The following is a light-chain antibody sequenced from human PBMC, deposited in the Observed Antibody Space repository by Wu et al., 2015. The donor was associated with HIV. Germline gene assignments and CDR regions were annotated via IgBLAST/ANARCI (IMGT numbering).Light chain of an antibody. Sequence: DIQMTQSPSSLSASVGDRVTITCRASQDISNYLAWYQQRPGKVPKLLIYAASTLQSGVPSRFSGSASGTDFTLTISSLQPEDAATYYCQKYNNAPLTFGGGTKVEIK. V-gene: IGKV1-27*01. CDR3: QKYNNAPLT. J-gene: IGKJ4*01. CDR1: QDISNY. CDR2: AAS.